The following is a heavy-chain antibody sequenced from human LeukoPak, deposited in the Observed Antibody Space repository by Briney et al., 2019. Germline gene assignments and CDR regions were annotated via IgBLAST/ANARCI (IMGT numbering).Heavy chain of an antibody. CDR3: ARQILDCSGGSCYYYYGMDV. V-gene: IGHV1-69*13. CDR2: IIPIFGTA. CDR1: GGTFSSCA. Sequence: GASVKVSCKASGGTFSSCAISWVRQAPGQGLEWMGGIIPIFGTANYAQKFQGRVTITADESTSTAYMELSSLRSEDTAVYYCARQILDCSGGSCYYYYGMDVWGQGTTVTVSS. D-gene: IGHD2-15*01. J-gene: IGHJ6*02.